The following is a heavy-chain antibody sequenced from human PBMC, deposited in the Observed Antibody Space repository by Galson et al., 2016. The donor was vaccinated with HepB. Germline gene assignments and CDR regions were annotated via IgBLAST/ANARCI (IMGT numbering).Heavy chain of an antibody. Sequence: SLRLSCAASGFTFSSYDMHWVRQPTGKGLEWVSGIGSAGETYYLGSVEGRFTISRENGMNSLYLQMNSLRAEDTAVYHCVRGAEVGFDPWGQGTLVTVSS. V-gene: IGHV3-13*01. CDR3: VRGAEVGFDP. CDR2: IGSAGET. J-gene: IGHJ5*02. CDR1: GFTFSSYD.